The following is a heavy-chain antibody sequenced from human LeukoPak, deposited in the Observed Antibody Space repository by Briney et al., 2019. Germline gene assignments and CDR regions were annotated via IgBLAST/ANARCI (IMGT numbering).Heavy chain of an antibody. Sequence: GGSLRLSRAASGFTFSSYSMNWVRQAPGKGLEWVSSISRSSRHIYYADSVKGRFTISRDDAKNSVYLQMNSLRAEETAVYYCVRDFNTVTTAYLHHWGQGTLVTVSS. J-gene: IGHJ1*01. CDR3: VRDFNTVTTAYLHH. V-gene: IGHV3-21*01. CDR1: GFTFSSYS. CDR2: ISRSSRHI. D-gene: IGHD4-17*01.